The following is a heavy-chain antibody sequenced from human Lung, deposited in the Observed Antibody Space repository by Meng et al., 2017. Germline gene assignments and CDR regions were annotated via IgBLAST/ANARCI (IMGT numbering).Heavy chain of an antibody. CDR2: IDPKSGDT. V-gene: IGHV1-2*06. CDR1: GYNFPDYW. CDR3: ARDEDISAAGKLFGDY. D-gene: IGHD6-13*01. Sequence: VRLGQSGAGVKKPGASVKVSCKPSGYNFPDYWLHWVRRAPGQGLEWMGRIDPKSGDTHYAQRFQGRVTMTGDTSISTAYMELSGLRSDDTAMYYCARDEDISAAGKLFGDYWGQGTLVTVSS. J-gene: IGHJ4*02.